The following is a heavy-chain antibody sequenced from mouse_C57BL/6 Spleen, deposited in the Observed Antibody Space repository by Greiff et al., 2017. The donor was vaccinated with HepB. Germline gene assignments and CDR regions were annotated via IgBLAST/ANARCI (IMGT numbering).Heavy chain of an antibody. CDR2: ISSGSSTI. Sequence: EVKLMESGGGLVKPGGSLKLSCAASGFTFSDYGMHWVRQAPEKGLEWVAYISSGSSTIYYADTVKGRFTISRDNAKNTLFLQMTSLRSEDTAMYYCASSSSYYFDYWGQGTTLTVSS. D-gene: IGHD1-1*01. CDR1: GFTFSDYG. J-gene: IGHJ2*01. CDR3: ASSSSYYFDY. V-gene: IGHV5-17*01.